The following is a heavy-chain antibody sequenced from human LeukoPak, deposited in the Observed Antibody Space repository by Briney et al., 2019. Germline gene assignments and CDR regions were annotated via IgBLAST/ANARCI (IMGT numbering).Heavy chain of an antibody. V-gene: IGHV1-46*01. CDR3: ARDQYYDFWSGYSFDY. D-gene: IGHD3-3*01. CDR1: GYTFTSYY. CDR2: INPSGGST. J-gene: IGHJ4*02. Sequence: ASVKVSCKASGYTFTSYYMHWVRQAPGQGLERMGIINPSGGSTSYAQKFQGRVTMTRDTSTSIVYMELSSLRSEDTAVYYCARDQYYDFWSGYSFDYWGQGTLVTVSS.